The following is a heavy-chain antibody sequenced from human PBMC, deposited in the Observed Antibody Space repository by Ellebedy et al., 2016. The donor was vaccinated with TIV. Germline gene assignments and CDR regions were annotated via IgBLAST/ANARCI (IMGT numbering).Heavy chain of an antibody. CDR2: MYYSGST. V-gene: IGHV4-59*01. J-gene: IGHJ3*02. CDR3: VRGEMATPMAEI. CDR1: GGSLRSYY. D-gene: IGHD5-24*01. Sequence: SETLSLTCTVSGGSLRSYYWSRIRQPPGKGLEWIANMYYSGSTTYNPSLKSRASISVDTSKNQFSLKVTSVTAADTAIYFCVRGEMATPMAEIWGQGTLVTVSS.